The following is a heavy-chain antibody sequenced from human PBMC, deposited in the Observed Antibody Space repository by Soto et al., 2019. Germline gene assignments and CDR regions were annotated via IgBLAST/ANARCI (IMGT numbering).Heavy chain of an antibody. CDR2: IKQDGSEK. CDR3: ARTFYIAAAGKGAFDI. CDR1: GFTFSSYW. J-gene: IGHJ3*02. D-gene: IGHD6-13*01. V-gene: IGHV3-7*01. Sequence: GGSLRLSCAASGFTFSSYWMSWVRQAPGKGLEWVANIKQDGSEKYYVDSVKGRFTISRDNAKNSLYLQMNSLRAEDTAVYSCARTFYIAAAGKGAFDIWGQGTMVTVSS.